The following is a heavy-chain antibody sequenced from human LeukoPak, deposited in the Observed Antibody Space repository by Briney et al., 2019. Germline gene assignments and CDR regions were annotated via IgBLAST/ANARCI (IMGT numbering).Heavy chain of an antibody. J-gene: IGHJ4*02. CDR1: GGSFSGYY. CDR2: INHSGST. CDR3: ARLGSGYPTPDY. D-gene: IGHD6-19*01. V-gene: IGHV4-34*01. Sequence: SETLSLTCAVYGGSFSGYYWSWIRQPPGKGLEWIGEINHSGSTNYNPSLKSRVTISVDTSKNQFSLKMRSVTAADTAVYYCARLGSGYPTPDYWGQGTLVTVSS.